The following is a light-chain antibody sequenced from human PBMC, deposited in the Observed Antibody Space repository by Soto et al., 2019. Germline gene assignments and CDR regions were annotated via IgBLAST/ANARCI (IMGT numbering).Light chain of an antibody. CDR1: QSLSSTY. CDR2: GAS. V-gene: IGKV3-20*01. CDR3: QQYDSSPLT. J-gene: IGKJ4*01. Sequence: EIVLTQSPGTLSLSPGERATLSCRASQSLSSTYLAWYQQRPGQAPRLLIYGASSRATGSPDRFSGSGSGTDFTLTTSRLEPEDFAVYYCQQYDSSPLTFGGGTKVEIK.